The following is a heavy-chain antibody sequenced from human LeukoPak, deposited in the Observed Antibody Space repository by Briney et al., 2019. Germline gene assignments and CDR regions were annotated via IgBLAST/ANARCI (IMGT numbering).Heavy chain of an antibody. CDR3: ARPDIVATQYAFDI. CDR2: IYYSGST. V-gene: IGHV4-39*01. CDR1: GGSISSSSYY. Sequence: SETLSLTXTVSGGSISSSSYYWGWIRQPPGKGLEWIGSIYYSGSTYYNPSLKSRVTISVDTSKNQFSLKLSSVTAADTAVYYCARPDIVATQYAFDIWGQGTMVTVSS. D-gene: IGHD5-12*01. J-gene: IGHJ3*02.